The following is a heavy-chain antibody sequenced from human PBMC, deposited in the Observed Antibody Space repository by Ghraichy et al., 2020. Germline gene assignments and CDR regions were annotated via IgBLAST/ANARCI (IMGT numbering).Heavy chain of an antibody. D-gene: IGHD6-19*01. J-gene: IGHJ4*02. Sequence: GGSLRLSCAGSGFRFDDYAMHWVRQAPGKGLEWVSGINWNSSPIGYEDSVKGRFTISRDNAKNSLYLQMNSLRPEDTALYFCAKGTSVAAYSFDYWGQGTLVTVSS. CDR1: GFRFDDYA. CDR2: INWNSSPI. V-gene: IGHV3-9*01. CDR3: AKGTSVAAYSFDY.